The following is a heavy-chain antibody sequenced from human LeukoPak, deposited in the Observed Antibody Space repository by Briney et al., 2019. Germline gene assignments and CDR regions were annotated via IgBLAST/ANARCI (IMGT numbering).Heavy chain of an antibody. CDR3: ARSGDYGDYPTVNYFDY. D-gene: IGHD4-17*01. CDR2: IYHTGST. J-gene: IGHJ4*02. V-gene: IGHV4-59*02. Sequence: SETLSLTCTISGGSVSDYYWSWIRQSPGKGLEWIGYIYHTGSTSYSPSLKSRVTISADTSQNQFSLKLSSVTAADTAVYYCARSGDYGDYPTVNYFDYWGQGTLVTVSS. CDR1: GGSVSDYY.